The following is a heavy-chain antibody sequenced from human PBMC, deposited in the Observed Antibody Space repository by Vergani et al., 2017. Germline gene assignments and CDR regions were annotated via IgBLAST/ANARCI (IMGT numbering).Heavy chain of an antibody. Sequence: VQLVESGGGVVQPGRSLRLSCVASGFSFRNAWMNWVRRTPGKGLEWVGRIKSTFDRGTTDYAAAVKGRFTISRDDSKNTRFLQMNGLKTEDIGVYYCTTDPRYCGDGSCYWLRDHHYYGMDVWGQGTTVTVSS. CDR2: IKSTFDRGTT. J-gene: IGHJ6*02. CDR3: TTDPRYCGDGSCYWLRDHHYYGMDV. CDR1: GFSFRNAW. D-gene: IGHD2-21*01. V-gene: IGHV3-15*07.